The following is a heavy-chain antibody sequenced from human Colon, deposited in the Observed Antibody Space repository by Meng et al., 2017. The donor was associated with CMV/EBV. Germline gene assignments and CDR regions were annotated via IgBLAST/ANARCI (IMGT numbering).Heavy chain of an antibody. J-gene: IGHJ4*02. Sequence: SGFPFSSYGMHWGRQAPGKGLEWVAFIQYDGSNIYYTDSVKGRFTISRDNSKNTLYLQMNSLRAEDTAVYYCAKDRLFSGRRDGFDYWGQGTLVTVSS. D-gene: IGHD1-26*01. CDR2: IQYDGSNI. V-gene: IGHV3-30*02. CDR1: GFPFSSYG. CDR3: AKDRLFSGRRDGFDY.